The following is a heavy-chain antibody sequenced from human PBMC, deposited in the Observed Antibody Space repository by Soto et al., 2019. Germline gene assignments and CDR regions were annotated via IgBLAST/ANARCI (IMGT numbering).Heavy chain of an antibody. J-gene: IGHJ4*02. V-gene: IGHV3-7*05. CDR2: IRQDGSDK. Sequence: EVQLVESGGGLVQPGGSLRLSCAAPGFTFSSYWMSWVRQAPGKGLEWVANIRQDGSDKYYVDSVKGRFTISRDNSKNSLYLQMNSLRAEDTGIYYCTSPQQWLGQRGDFDYWGQGTLVTVSS. CDR1: GFTFSSYW. CDR3: TSPQQWLGQRGDFDY. D-gene: IGHD6-19*01.